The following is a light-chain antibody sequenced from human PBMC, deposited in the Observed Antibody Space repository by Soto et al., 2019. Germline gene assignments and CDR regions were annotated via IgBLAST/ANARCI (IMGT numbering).Light chain of an antibody. CDR2: DAS. Sequence: DIVLTQSPATLSLSPGERVTLSCRASQSVSSYLAWYQQKPGQAPRLLIYDASKRATGIPPRFSGRGSGTDFTLTISSLEPEDFAVYYCQQRSDWPVTFGPGTTVDFK. CDR1: QSVSSY. V-gene: IGKV3-11*01. CDR3: QQRSDWPVT. J-gene: IGKJ3*01.